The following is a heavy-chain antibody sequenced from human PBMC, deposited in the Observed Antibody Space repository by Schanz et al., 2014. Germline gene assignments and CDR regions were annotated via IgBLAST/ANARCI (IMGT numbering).Heavy chain of an antibody. CDR1: GFTFSSYA. J-gene: IGHJ6*02. Sequence: EVQLLESGGGLVRPGGSLRLSCAASGFTFSSYAMSWVRQAPGKGLEWVSTISASGGSTYYADSVKGRFTISRDNSKNILYLQMNSLRAEDTAVYYCAKARRKSNCSGGRCFHYSYYGMDVWGQGTTVTVSS. D-gene: IGHD2-15*01. V-gene: IGHV3-23*01. CDR3: AKARRKSNCSGGRCFHYSYYGMDV. CDR2: ISASGGST.